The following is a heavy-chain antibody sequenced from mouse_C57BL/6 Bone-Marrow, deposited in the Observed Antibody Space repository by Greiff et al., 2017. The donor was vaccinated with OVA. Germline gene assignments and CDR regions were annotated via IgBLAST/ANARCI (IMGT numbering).Heavy chain of an antibody. Sequence: QVQLKQPGAELVKPGASVKLSCKASGYTFTSYWMHWVKQRPGQGLEWIGMIHPNSGSTNYNEKFKSKATLTVDKSSSTAYMQLSSLTSEDSAVEYCARGEASSWGYYFDYWGQGTTLTVSS. CDR3: ARGEASSWGYYFDY. V-gene: IGHV1-64*01. J-gene: IGHJ2*01. CDR1: GYTFTSYW. CDR2: IHPNSGST. D-gene: IGHD3-2*02.